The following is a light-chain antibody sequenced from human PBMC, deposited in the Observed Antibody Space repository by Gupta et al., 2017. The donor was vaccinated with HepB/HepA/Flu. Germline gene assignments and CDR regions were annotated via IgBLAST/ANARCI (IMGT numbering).Light chain of an antibody. CDR3: PQRSNAALGFT. Sequence: EIVLTQSPATLSLAPGERATLSCRASQSVSSYLAWYQPKPCQAPRLLIYDASNRATGIKAMFSDTREATDFTLTMRSREPADLAVYYRPQRSNAALGFT. CDR1: QSVSSY. CDR2: DAS. J-gene: IGKJ3*01. V-gene: IGKV3-11*01.